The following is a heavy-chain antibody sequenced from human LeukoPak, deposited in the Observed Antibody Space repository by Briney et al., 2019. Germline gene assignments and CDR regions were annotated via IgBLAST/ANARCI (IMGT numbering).Heavy chain of an antibody. CDR2: ISYTGDT. V-gene: IGHV4-61*01. CDR1: GGSVSSLSHY. CDR3: ARALNYFGAGSHFDF. D-gene: IGHD3-10*01. J-gene: IGHJ5*01. Sequence: SETLSLTCTVSGGSVSSLSHYWSWIRQSPGKGLECIGDISYTGDTNYNPSLKSRVTISRDTSKNQFSLRLISVTAADTAVYYCARALNYFGAGSHFDFWGQGTLVTVSS.